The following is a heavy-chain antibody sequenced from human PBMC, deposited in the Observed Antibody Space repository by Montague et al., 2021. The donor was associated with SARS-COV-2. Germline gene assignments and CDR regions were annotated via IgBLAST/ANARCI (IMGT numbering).Heavy chain of an antibody. D-gene: IGHD3-22*01. Sequence: SETLSLTCAVYGGSFSGYYWSWIRQPPGKGLEWIGEINHSGSTNYNPSLKSRVTISVDTSKNQFSLKLSSVTAADTAVYYCARGLRVIIRVVVISDFWFDPWGQGTPVTVSS. J-gene: IGHJ5*02. V-gene: IGHV4-34*01. CDR2: INHSGST. CDR1: GGSFSGYY. CDR3: ARGLRVIIRVVVISDFWFDP.